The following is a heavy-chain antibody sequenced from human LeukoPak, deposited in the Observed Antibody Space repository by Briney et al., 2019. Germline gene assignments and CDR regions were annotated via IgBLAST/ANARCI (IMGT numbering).Heavy chain of an antibody. CDR1: GGSISSYY. D-gene: IGHD2-15*01. CDR3: ASVLGSSLPI. V-gene: IGHV4-59*01. CDR2: IYYSGST. J-gene: IGHJ4*02. Sequence: SETLSLTCTVSGGSISSYYWSWIRQPPGKGLEWIGYIYYSGSTNYNPSLKSRVTILVDTSKNQFSLKLSSVTAADTAVYYCASVLGSSLPIWGQGTLVTVSS.